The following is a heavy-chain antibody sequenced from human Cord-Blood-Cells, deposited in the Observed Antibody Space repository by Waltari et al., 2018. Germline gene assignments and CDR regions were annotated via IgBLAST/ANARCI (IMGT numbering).Heavy chain of an antibody. J-gene: IGHJ2*01. D-gene: IGHD5-12*01. CDR1: GYTFTGYY. CDR2: INPNSGGT. V-gene: IGHV1-2*06. Sequence: QVPLVPSGAEVKKPGASVKVSCKASGYTFTGYYMHWVRQAPGQGLEWRGRINPNSGGTNYAQKFQGRVTMTRDTSISTAYMELSRLRSDDTAVYYCAREYSGYANWYFDLWGRGTLVTVSS. CDR3: AREYSGYANWYFDL.